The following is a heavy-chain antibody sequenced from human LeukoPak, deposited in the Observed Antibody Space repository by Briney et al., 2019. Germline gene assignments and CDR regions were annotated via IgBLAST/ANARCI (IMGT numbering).Heavy chain of an antibody. J-gene: IGHJ4*02. CDR1: DYTFTSYG. V-gene: IGHV1-18*01. CDR3: ARSSSVTIPGYYFDY. D-gene: IGHD2-21*01. Sequence: GASVKVSCKASDYTFTSYGISWVRQAPGQGLEWMGWISAYNGNTNYARKLQGRVTMTTDTSTSTAYMELRSLRSDDTAVYYCARSSSVTIPGYYFDYWGQGTLVTVSS. CDR2: ISAYNGNT.